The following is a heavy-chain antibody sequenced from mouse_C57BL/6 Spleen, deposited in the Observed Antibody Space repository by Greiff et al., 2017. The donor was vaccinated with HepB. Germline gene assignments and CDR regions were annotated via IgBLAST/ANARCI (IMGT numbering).Heavy chain of an antibody. J-gene: IGHJ4*01. CDR1: GYTFTDYY. Sequence: VQLQQSGPVLVKPGASVKMSCKASGYTFTDYYMNWVKQSHGKSLEWIGVINPYNGGTSYNQKFKGKATLTVDKSSSTAYMELNSLTSEDSAVYYCARSLKEYYAMDYWGQGTSVTVSS. CDR3: ARSLKEYYAMDY. CDR2: INPYNGGT. V-gene: IGHV1-19*01. D-gene: IGHD1-3*01.